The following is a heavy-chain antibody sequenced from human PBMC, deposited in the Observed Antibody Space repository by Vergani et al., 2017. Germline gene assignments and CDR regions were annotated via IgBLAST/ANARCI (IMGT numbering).Heavy chain of an antibody. CDR1: GFTFSSYA. J-gene: IGHJ4*02. Sequence: EVQLLESGGGLVQPGGSLRLSCAASGFTFSSYAMSWVRQAPGKGLEWVSAISGSGGSTYYADSVKGRFTISRDNSKNTLYLQMNSLRAEDTAVYYCARDGLRLGELSFGSNIPFDYWGQGTLVTVSS. CDR3: ARDGLRLGELSFGSNIPFDY. CDR2: ISGSGGST. V-gene: IGHV3-23*01. D-gene: IGHD3-16*02.